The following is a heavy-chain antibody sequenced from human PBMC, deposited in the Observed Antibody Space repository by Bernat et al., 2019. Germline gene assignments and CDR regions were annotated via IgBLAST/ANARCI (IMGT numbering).Heavy chain of an antibody. CDR3: AKFPYYTEYQYYFDF. Sequence: QLVESGGGLVQPGGSLRLSCAASGFSFSSYGMSWVRQAPGKGLEWVAGISGSGKSPFYADSVKGRFTTSRDNSKNTLYLRRDSLRAEDTAIYYCAKFPYYTEYQYYFDFWGQGALVTVSS. D-gene: IGHD1-26*01. CDR2: ISGSGKSP. J-gene: IGHJ4*02. V-gene: IGHV3-23*04. CDR1: GFSFSSYG.